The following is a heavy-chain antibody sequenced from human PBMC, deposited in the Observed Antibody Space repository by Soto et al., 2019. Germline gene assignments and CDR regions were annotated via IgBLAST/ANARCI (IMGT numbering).Heavy chain of an antibody. V-gene: IGHV3-30-3*01. Sequence: QVQLVESGGGVVQPGRSLRLSCAASGFTFSSYAMHWVRQAPGKGLEWVAVISYDGSNKYYADSVKGRFTISRDNSKNTLYLQMNSLRAEDTAVYYCARGNLEITMVPHYYYGMDVW. CDR1: GFTFSSYA. J-gene: IGHJ6*01. CDR3: ARGNLEITMVPHYYYGMDV. CDR2: ISYDGSNK. D-gene: IGHD3-10*01.